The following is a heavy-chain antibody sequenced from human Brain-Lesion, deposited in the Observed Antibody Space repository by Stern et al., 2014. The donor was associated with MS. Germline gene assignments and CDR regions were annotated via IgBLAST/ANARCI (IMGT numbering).Heavy chain of an antibody. V-gene: IGHV4-61*02. J-gene: IGHJ6*02. D-gene: IGHD2-2*01. CDR3: ARGRVVPGFQYYATDV. Sequence: VQLLESGPGLVKPSQTLSLSCTVSGGSISSGGYYWSWIRQPAGKGLEWIGRIFNSGSTSYNPPLKRRVTISIDTSKNQFPLRLNPMTAADTAVYYCARGRVVPGFQYYATDVWGQGTTVIVSS. CDR2: IFNSGST. CDR1: GGSISSGGYY.